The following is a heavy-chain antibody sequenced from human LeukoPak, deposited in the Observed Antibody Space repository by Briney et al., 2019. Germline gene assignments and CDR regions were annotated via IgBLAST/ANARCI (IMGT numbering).Heavy chain of an antibody. CDR2: ISSSGSTI. Sequence: PGGSLRLSCAASGFTSSDYYMSWIRQAPGKGLEWVSYISSSGSTIYYADSVKGRFTISRDNAKNSLYLQMNSLRAEDTAVYYCAGPSIAAAETFDYWGQGTLVTVSS. D-gene: IGHD6-13*01. CDR3: AGPSIAAAETFDY. V-gene: IGHV3-11*01. J-gene: IGHJ4*02. CDR1: GFTSSDYY.